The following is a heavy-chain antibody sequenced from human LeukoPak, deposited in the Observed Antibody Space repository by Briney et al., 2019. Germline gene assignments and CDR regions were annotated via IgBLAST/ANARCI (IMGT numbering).Heavy chain of an antibody. CDR3: AKAVATADLDAFDI. CDR1: GFTFGTYA. D-gene: IGHD6-13*01. CDR2: ISHSGDST. V-gene: IGHV3-23*01. J-gene: IGHJ3*02. Sequence: GGSLRLSCAASGFTFGTYALTWVRQAPGKGLEGVSAISHSGDSTYYADFVKGRFTISRDNSKNTLYLQMNSLRAEDTAVYYCAKAVATADLDAFDIWGQGTMVTVSS.